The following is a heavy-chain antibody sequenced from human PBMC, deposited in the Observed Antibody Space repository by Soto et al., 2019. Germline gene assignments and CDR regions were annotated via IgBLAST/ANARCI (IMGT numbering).Heavy chain of an antibody. CDR3: AGSSWHNWFDP. V-gene: IGHV4-38-2*01. D-gene: IGHD6-13*01. CDR2: IYHSGST. CDR1: GYSMSSGYY. J-gene: IGHJ5*02. Sequence: SETLSLACAVSGYSMSSGYYWGCIRQPPGKGLEWIGSIYHSGSTYYNPSLKSRVTISVDTSKNQFSLKLSSVTAADTAVYYCAGSSWHNWFDPWGQGTLVTVSS.